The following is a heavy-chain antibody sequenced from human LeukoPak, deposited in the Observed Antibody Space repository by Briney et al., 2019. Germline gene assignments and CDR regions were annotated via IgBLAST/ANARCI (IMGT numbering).Heavy chain of an antibody. Sequence: GESLKISFKGSGHSFTTYWIGWLRQMPGKGLEWMGIIYPGDSETQYSPSFQGQVTISVDKSINTAYLQWSSLKASDTAMYYCAWRKYFSTWFEPWGQGTLVTVSS. CDR2: IYPGDSET. CDR3: AWRKYFSTWFEP. V-gene: IGHV5-51*01. D-gene: IGHD1-14*01. J-gene: IGHJ5*02. CDR1: GHSFTTYW.